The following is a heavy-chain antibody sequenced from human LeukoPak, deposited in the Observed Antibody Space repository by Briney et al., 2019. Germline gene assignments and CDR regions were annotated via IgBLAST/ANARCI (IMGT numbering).Heavy chain of an antibody. V-gene: IGHV3-23*01. CDR1: GFTFSSYA. J-gene: IGHJ4*02. D-gene: IGHD2-2*01. Sequence: GGSLRLSCAASGFTFSSYAMSWDRQAPGMGLEWVSAISGSGGSTYYADSVKGRFTISRDNSKNTLYLQMNSLRAEDTAVYYCAKQYCSSTSCWGQGTLVTVSS. CDR2: ISGSGGST. CDR3: AKQYCSSTSC.